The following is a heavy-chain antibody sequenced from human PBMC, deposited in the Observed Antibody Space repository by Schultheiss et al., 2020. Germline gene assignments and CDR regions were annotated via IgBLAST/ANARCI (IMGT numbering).Heavy chain of an antibody. Sequence: SETLSLTCTVSGGSISSYYWGWIRQPPGKGLEWIGYIYYSGSTNYNPSLKSRVTISVDTSKNQFSLKLSSVTAADTAVYYCARDSSSSWYGAFDIWGQGTMVTVSS. CDR2: IYYSGST. V-gene: IGHV4-59*12. D-gene: IGHD6-13*01. J-gene: IGHJ3*02. CDR1: GGSISSYY. CDR3: ARDSSSSWYGAFDI.